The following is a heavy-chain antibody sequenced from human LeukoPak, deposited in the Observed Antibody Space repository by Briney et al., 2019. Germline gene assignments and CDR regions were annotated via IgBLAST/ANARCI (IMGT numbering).Heavy chain of an antibody. Sequence: GGSLNFSCAVPGFPFSSIWMHWFGQAPGKGLVWFSRINHDGSSTIYVDSVKGRFTISRDNAKSTLYLQMNSLRAEDTAVYYCARDSDAGAFDIWGQGTMVTVSS. CDR3: ARDSDAGAFDI. CDR1: GFPFSSIW. CDR2: INHDGSST. D-gene: IGHD3-10*01. J-gene: IGHJ3*02. V-gene: IGHV3-74*01.